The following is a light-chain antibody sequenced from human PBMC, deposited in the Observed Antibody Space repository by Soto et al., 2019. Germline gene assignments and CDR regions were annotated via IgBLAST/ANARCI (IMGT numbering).Light chain of an antibody. CDR3: QQYGSSPPWT. CDR1: QSVSSSF. Sequence: PGERATLSCRASQSVSSSFLAWYQQKPGQAPRLLIYGASSRATGIPDRFSGSGSGTDFTLTISRLEPEDFAVYYCQQYGSSPPWTFGQGTKVDIK. V-gene: IGKV3-20*01. J-gene: IGKJ1*01. CDR2: GAS.